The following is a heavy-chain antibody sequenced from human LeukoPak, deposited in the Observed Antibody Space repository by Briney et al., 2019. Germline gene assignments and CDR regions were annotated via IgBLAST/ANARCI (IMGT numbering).Heavy chain of an antibody. CDR3: VRDAGTRPKYSYGYGDY. Sequence: GGSLRLSCAASGFTFSSYEMNWVRQAPGKGLEWVSYISSSDSTIYYADSVKGRFTISRDNAKNSLYLQMNSLRAEDTAVYYCVRDAGTRPKYSYGYGDYWGQGSLVTVPS. CDR1: GFTFSSYE. J-gene: IGHJ4*02. D-gene: IGHD5-18*01. V-gene: IGHV3-48*03. CDR2: ISSSDSTI.